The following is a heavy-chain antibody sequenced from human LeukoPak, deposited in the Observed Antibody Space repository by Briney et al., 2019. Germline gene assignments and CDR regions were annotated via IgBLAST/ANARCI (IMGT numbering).Heavy chain of an antibody. V-gene: IGHV3-23*01. CDR3: ASPYDFWSGYYI. CDR1: GFSFSTYA. D-gene: IGHD3-3*01. CDR2: ICGSGDDT. Sequence: PGGSLRLSCTASGFSFSTYAMSWVRQGPGKGLEWVSTICGSGDDTHYADSVKGRFTISRDNSKNTLYLQMNSLRAEDTAVYYCASPYDFWSGYYIWGQGTLVTVSS. J-gene: IGHJ4*02.